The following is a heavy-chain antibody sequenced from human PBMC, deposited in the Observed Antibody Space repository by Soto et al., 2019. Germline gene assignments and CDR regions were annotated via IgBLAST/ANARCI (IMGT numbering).Heavy chain of an antibody. CDR1: GGSFSGYY. D-gene: IGHD3-9*01. CDR2: INHSGST. CDR3: ARDKMTGLFDY. J-gene: IGHJ4*02. Sequence: QVQLQQWGAGLLKPSETLSLTCAVYGGSFSGYYWTWIRQPPGTGLEWIGEINHSGSTNYNQSLKSRVTISVDTSKNQFSLKLTSVTAADTAVYYCARDKMTGLFDYWGQGTLVTVSS. V-gene: IGHV4-34*01.